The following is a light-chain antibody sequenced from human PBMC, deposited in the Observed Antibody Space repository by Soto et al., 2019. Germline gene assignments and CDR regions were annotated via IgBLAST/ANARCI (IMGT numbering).Light chain of an antibody. J-gene: IGKJ5*01. CDR1: QSIRSER. V-gene: IGKV3-11*01. CDR2: DAS. Sequence: PGERATLSCRTSQSIRSERLAWYQQKPGQAPRLVIFDASNRASGMPERFSGSGSGTDFTLTIARLEPEDYGVYYCQQYKSWPPITFGQGTRLEIK. CDR3: QQYKSWPPIT.